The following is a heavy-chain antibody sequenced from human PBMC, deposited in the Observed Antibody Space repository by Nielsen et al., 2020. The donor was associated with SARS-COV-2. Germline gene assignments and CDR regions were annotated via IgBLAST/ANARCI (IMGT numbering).Heavy chain of an antibody. CDR3: ASLPGGDSLATGVGNGMDV. J-gene: IGHJ6*02. D-gene: IGHD7-27*01. Sequence: ASVKVSCKASGYTFTSYYMHWVRQAPGQGLEWMGIINPSGGSTSYAQKLQGRVTITADESTSTAYMELSSLRSEDTAVYYCASLPGGDSLATGVGNGMDVWGQGTTVTVSS. CDR2: INPSGGST. CDR1: GYTFTSYY. V-gene: IGHV1-46*01.